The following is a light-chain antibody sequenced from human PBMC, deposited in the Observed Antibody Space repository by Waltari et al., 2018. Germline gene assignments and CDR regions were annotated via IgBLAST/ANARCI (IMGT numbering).Light chain of an antibody. CDR1: QTVLYNSNNKNY. CDR3: QQYYTTPLT. Sequence: DIVMTQSPDSLAVSLGERATINCKSSQTVLYNSNNKNYLAWYQQKPGQPPQLLLYWASTRESGVPDRFSGSGSGTDFSLPISSLQAEDVAVYYCQQYYTTPLTFGGGTKVEIK. J-gene: IGKJ4*01. CDR2: WAS. V-gene: IGKV4-1*01.